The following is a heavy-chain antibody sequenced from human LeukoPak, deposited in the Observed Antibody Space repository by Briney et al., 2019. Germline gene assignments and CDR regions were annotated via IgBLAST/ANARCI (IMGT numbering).Heavy chain of an antibody. D-gene: IGHD1-14*01. Sequence: PSETLSLTCTVSGGSISSSSYYWGWIRQPPGKGLEWIGSIYYSGSTYYNPSLKSRVTISVDTSKNQFSLKLSSVTAADTAVYYCARDHDHTDWGQGTLVTVSS. CDR1: GGSISSSSYY. CDR2: IYYSGST. CDR3: ARDHDHTD. J-gene: IGHJ4*02. V-gene: IGHV4-39*07.